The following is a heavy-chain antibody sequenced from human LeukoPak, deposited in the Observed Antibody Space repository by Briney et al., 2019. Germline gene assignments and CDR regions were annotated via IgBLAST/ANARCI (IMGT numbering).Heavy chain of an antibody. CDR2: ISYDGSNK. J-gene: IGHJ4*02. Sequence: PGGSLRLSCAASGFTFSSYWMNWARQAPGKGLEWVAVISYDGSNKYYADSVKGRFTISRDNSKNTLYLQMNSLRAEDTAVYYCARGDQYYFDYWGQGTLVTVSS. V-gene: IGHV3-30-3*01. CDR3: ARGDQYYFDY. D-gene: IGHD2-2*01. CDR1: GFTFSSYW.